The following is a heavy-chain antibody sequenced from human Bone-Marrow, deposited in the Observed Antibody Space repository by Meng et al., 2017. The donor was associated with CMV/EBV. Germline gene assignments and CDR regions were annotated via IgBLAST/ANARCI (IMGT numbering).Heavy chain of an antibody. CDR1: GGSISSGGYY. CDR3: ARVVSSHDWFDP. CDR2: IYYSGST. J-gene: IGHJ5*02. V-gene: IGHV4-31*03. Sequence: SETLSLTCTVSGGSISSGGYYWSWIRQHPGKGLEWIGYIYYSGSTYYNPSLKSRVTISVDTSKNQFSLKLSSVTAADTAVYYCARVVSSHDWFDPWGQGPRSPSPQ.